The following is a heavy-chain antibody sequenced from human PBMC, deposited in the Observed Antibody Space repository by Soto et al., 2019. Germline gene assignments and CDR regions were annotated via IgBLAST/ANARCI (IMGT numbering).Heavy chain of an antibody. CDR3: SGWDFCSGYLGH. J-gene: IGHJ1*01. Sequence: DCCRESGDTGTGLYLHGGRQAPGQGLEWMGWINPNSGGTNYAQKFQGRVTMTRDTSASTAYMELSSLRSEDTAVYYYSGWDFCSGYLGHWGQGTLVTVSS. CDR2: INPNSGGT. CDR1: GDTGTGLY. D-gene: IGHD3-3*01. V-gene: IGHV1-2*02.